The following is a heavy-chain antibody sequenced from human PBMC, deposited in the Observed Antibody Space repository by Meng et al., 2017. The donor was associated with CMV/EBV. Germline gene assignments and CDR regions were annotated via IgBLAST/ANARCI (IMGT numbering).Heavy chain of an antibody. V-gene: IGHV1-8*03. CDR1: GYTFTSYD. CDR3: ARDPLQYCSSTSCPSPADY. CDR2: MNPNSGNT. D-gene: IGHD2-2*01. J-gene: IGHJ4*02. Sequence: ASVKVSCKASGYTFTSYDINWVRQATGQGLEWMGWMNPNSGNTGYAQKFQGRVTITRNTSISTAYMELSSLRSEDTAVYYCARDPLQYCSSTSCPSPADYWGQGTLVTVSS.